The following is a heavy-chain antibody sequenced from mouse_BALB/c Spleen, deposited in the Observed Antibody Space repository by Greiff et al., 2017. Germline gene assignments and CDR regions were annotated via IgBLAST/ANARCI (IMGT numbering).Heavy chain of an antibody. Sequence: DVQLVESGGGLVKPGGSLKLSCAASGFAFSSYDMSWVRQTPEKRLEWVAYISSGGGSTYYPDTVKGRFTISRDNAKNTLYLQMSSLKSEDTAMYYCARRPDGYYAFDDWGQGTTLTVSS. CDR1: GFAFSSYD. V-gene: IGHV5-12-1*01. CDR3: ARRPDGYYAFDD. J-gene: IGHJ2*01. CDR2: ISSGGGST. D-gene: IGHD2-3*01.